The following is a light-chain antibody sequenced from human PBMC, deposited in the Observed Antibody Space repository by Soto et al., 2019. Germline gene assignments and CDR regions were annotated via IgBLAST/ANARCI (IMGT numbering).Light chain of an antibody. CDR2: GAS. J-gene: IGKJ1*01. Sequence: EIVLTQSPGTLSLSPGERATLSCRASQSVSGSYLAWYQQKPGQAPRLLIYGASSRATGIPGRFSGSGSGTDFTLTISRLEPEDVAVYYCQQYCSSPPTFGQGTTVDIK. CDR1: QSVSGSY. V-gene: IGKV3-20*01. CDR3: QQYCSSPPT.